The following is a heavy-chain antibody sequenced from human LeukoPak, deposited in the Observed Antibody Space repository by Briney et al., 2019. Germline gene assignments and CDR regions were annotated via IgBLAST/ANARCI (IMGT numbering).Heavy chain of an antibody. CDR3: ARDGEQLAKFDY. CDR1: GFTFSSCS. CDR2: ISSSSSYI. D-gene: IGHD6-6*01. Sequence: PGGSLRLSCAASGFTFSSCSMNWVRQAPGKGLEWVSSISSSSSYIYYADSVKGLFTISRDNAKNSLYLQMNSLRAEDTAVYYCARDGEQLAKFDYWGQGTLVTVSS. J-gene: IGHJ4*02. V-gene: IGHV3-21*01.